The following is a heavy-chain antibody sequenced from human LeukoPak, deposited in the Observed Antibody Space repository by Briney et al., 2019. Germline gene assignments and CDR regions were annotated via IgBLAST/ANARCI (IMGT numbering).Heavy chain of an antibody. Sequence: GGSLRLFCAASGFSFSSYEMNWVRQAPGKGLEWVSYISNSASVIYYADSVKGRFTISRDDAKNSLYLQMNSLRAEDTAVYYCARLNYGMDVWGQGTTVTVSS. V-gene: IGHV3-48*03. CDR1: GFSFSSYE. J-gene: IGHJ6*02. CDR3: ARLNYGMDV. CDR2: ISNSASVI.